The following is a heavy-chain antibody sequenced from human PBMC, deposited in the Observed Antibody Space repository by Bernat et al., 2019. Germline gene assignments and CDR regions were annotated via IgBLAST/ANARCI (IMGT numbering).Heavy chain of an antibody. V-gene: IGHV4-39*01. CDR3: AGSARITVFGLWFDP. Sequence: QLQLQESGPGLVKPSETLSLTCTVSGGSISSSSYYWGWIRQPPGKGLEWIGSIYYSGSTYYNPSLRSRVTISVDPSKNQFSLKLSSVTAADTAVYYCAGSARITVFGLWFDPWGQGTLVTVSS. J-gene: IGHJ5*02. CDR1: GGSISSSSYY. CDR2: IYYSGST. D-gene: IGHD3-3*01.